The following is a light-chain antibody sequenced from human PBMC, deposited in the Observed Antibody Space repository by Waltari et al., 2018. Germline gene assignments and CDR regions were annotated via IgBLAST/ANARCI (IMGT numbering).Light chain of an antibody. J-gene: IGLJ3*02. V-gene: IGLV2-23*01. CDR2: EGS. CDR1: SRDVGCYNL. Sequence: QSALTQPASVSGSPGQSITISCTGTSRDVGCYNLVSWYQQHPGKAPNLMIYEGSKRPSGGSNRFSGSKSGNTASLTISGLQAEDEADYYCCSYAGSSTWVFGGGTKLTVL. CDR3: CSYAGSSTWV.